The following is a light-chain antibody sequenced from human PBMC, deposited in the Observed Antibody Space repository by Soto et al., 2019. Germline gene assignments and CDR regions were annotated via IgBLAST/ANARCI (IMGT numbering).Light chain of an antibody. CDR1: QSVSSSY. Sequence: EIVLTQSPDILSLSPGERATLSCRASQSVSSSYLAWYQQKPGQAPRLLIYGASSRATGIPDRFSGSGSGTDFTLTISRLEPEDFAVYYCQQYGSSPPTWTFGQGTKVEIK. V-gene: IGKV3-20*01. J-gene: IGKJ1*01. CDR3: QQYGSSPPTWT. CDR2: GAS.